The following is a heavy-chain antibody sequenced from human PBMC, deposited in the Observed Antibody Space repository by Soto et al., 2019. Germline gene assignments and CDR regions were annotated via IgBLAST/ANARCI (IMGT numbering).Heavy chain of an antibody. CDR3: ARDLGSYCSSTSCSGYYYYGMDV. J-gene: IGHJ6*02. CDR2: ISSSSSTI. Sequence: PGGSLRLSCAASGFTFSSYSMNWVRQAPGKGLAWVSYISSSSSTIYYADSVKGRFTISRDNAKNSLYLQMNSLRDEDTAVYYCARDLGSYCSSTSCSGYYYYGMDVWGQGTTVTVSS. CDR1: GFTFSSYS. V-gene: IGHV3-48*02. D-gene: IGHD2-2*01.